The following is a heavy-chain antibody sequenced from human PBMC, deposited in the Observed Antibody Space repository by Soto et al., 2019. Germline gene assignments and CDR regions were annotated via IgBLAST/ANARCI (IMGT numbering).Heavy chain of an antibody. CDR2: IKQDGSEK. Sequence: PGGSLRLSCAASGFTFSSYWMSWVRQAPGKGLEWVANIKQDGSEKYYVDSVKGRFTISRDNAKNSLYLQMNSLRAEDTAVYYCARGTFAKRITIFSPLPGPLGFMDVWGKGTTVTVSS. CDR3: ARGTFAKRITIFSPLPGPLGFMDV. D-gene: IGHD3-3*01. CDR1: GFTFSSYW. J-gene: IGHJ6*03. V-gene: IGHV3-7*01.